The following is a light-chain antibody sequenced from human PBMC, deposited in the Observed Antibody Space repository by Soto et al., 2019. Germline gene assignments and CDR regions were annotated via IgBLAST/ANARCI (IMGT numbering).Light chain of an antibody. J-gene: IGLJ1*01. Sequence: QSVLTQPASVSGSPGQSLTISCTGTSSDVGRYNFVSWYQQHPGKAPKLMIYDVSNRPSGVSYRFSGSKSGNTASLTISGLQAEDEADYYCSSYTSSSTYVFGPGTKVTVL. V-gene: IGLV2-14*01. CDR3: SSYTSSSTYV. CDR2: DVS. CDR1: SSDVGRYNF.